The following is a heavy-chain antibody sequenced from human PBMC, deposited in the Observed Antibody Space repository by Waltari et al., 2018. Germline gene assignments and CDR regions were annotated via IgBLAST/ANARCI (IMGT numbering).Heavy chain of an antibody. CDR2: ISSSCSYI. J-gene: IGHJ4*02. CDR3: ARDAFYYDSSGLFGY. D-gene: IGHD3-22*01. V-gene: IGHV3-21*01. Sequence: EVQLVESGGGLVKPGGSLRLSCAASGFTFSSYSMNWVRQAPGKGLEWVSTISSSCSYIYYADSVQGRFTTSRDNAKNSLYLQMNSLRAEDTAVYYCARDAFYYDSSGLFGYWGQGTLVTVSS. CDR1: GFTFSSYS.